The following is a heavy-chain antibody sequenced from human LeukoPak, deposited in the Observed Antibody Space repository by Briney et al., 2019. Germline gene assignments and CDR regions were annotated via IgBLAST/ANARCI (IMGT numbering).Heavy chain of an antibody. CDR3: AKGSGDGYYDSFNFDY. J-gene: IGHJ4*02. CDR1: GFTFSNYA. V-gene: IGHV3-23*01. Sequence: PGGSLRLSCAASGFTFSNYAMSWVRQAPGKGLEWVSVISGSGGSTYYADSVKGRFTISRDNSKNTLYLQMNSLRAEDTAVYYCAKGSGDGYYDSFNFDYWGQGTLVTVSS. D-gene: IGHD3-22*01. CDR2: ISGSGGST.